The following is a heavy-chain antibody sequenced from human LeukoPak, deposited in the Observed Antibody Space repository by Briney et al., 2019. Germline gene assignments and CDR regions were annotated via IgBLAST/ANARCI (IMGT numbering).Heavy chain of an antibody. CDR2: IDTDGTTT. J-gene: IGHJ4*02. CDR3: ARDLFGREHPFDY. Sequence: PGGSLRLSCAASGFTFSNYWMNWVRQAPGKGLVWVSRIDTDGTTTYYADSVKGRFTISRDNAKKSLYLQMNSLRAEDTAVYYCARDLFGREHPFDYWGQGTLVTVSS. CDR1: GFTFSNYW. V-gene: IGHV3-74*01. D-gene: IGHD1-26*01.